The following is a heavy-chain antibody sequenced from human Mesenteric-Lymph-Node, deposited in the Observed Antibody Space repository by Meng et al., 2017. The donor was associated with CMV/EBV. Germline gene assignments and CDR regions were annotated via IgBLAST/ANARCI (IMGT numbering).Heavy chain of an antibody. V-gene: IGHV3-9*01. CDR3: AKGPSVAGLDY. CDR1: GFTFTTYA. D-gene: IGHD6-19*01. CDR2: ISWNSGSI. J-gene: IGHJ4*02. Sequence: SLKISCAASGFTFTTYAMHWVRQAPGKGLEWVSGISWNSGSIGYADSVKGRFTISRDNAKNSLYLQMNSLRAEDTALYYCAKGPSVAGLDYWGQGTLVTVSS.